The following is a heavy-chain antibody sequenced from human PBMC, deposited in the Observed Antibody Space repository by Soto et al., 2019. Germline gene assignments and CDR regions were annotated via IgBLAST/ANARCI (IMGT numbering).Heavy chain of an antibody. V-gene: IGHV4-61*01. D-gene: IGHD3-3*01. CDR2: IYYSGSS. CDR3: ASERIRSGYSHYYGMAV. CDR1: GGSVSSGSFY. J-gene: IGHJ6*02. Sequence: LSLTCTVSGGSVSSGSFYWSWIRQPPGKGLEWIGNIYYSGSSNYNPSLKSRVTISVDTSKNQFSLKLSSVTAADTAVYYCASERIRSGYSHYYGMAVWGQGTTVTVSS.